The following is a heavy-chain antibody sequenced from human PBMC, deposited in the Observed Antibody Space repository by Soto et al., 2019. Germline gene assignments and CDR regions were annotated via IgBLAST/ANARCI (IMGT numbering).Heavy chain of an antibody. V-gene: IGHV1-69*06. CDR2: LVPVFGTA. J-gene: IGHJ4*02. CDR1: GGTFSSLA. CDR3: ARRPRVFDY. Sequence: QVQLVQSGAEVKKPGSSVKVSCKASGGTFSSLAISWVRQAPGQGLEWMGGLVPVFGTANYAQKFQDRVTITADKSTSTSYMELSSLRSEDTAVYYCARRPRVFDYWGQGTLVTVSS.